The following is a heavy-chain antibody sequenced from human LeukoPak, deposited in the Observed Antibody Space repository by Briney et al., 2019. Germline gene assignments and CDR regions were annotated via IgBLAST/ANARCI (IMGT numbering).Heavy chain of an antibody. CDR2: IYSGGDT. J-gene: IGHJ6*03. Sequence: GGSLRPSCAVSGFTVYSNYMTWVRQAPGKGPEWLSVIYSGGDTYYADSVKGRFTISRDNSKNMVYLQMNSLRAEDTAVYYCARTYYYQYMDVWGKGTRVTVSS. CDR1: GFTVYSNY. V-gene: IGHV3-53*01. CDR3: ARTYYYQYMDV.